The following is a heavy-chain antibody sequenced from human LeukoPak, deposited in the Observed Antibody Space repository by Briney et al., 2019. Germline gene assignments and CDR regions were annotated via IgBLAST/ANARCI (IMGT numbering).Heavy chain of an antibody. Sequence: GGSLRLSCAASGFTFSSYAMSWVRQAPGKGLEWVSAISGSGGSTYYADSVKGRFTISRDNSKNTLYLQMNSLRAEDTAVYYCARGIAAAGTKYHYYGMDVWGQGTTVTVSS. CDR2: ISGSGGST. J-gene: IGHJ6*02. V-gene: IGHV3-23*01. CDR1: GFTFSSYA. CDR3: ARGIAAAGTKYHYYGMDV. D-gene: IGHD6-13*01.